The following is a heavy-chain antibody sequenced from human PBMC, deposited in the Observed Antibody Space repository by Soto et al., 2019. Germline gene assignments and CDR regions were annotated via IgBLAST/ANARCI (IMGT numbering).Heavy chain of an antibody. CDR1: GGTFSSYA. CDR3: AGHSSGVPGDYNGMDV. V-gene: IGHV1-69*12. J-gene: IGHJ6*02. CDR2: IIPIFDTA. Sequence: QVQLVQSGAEVKKPGSSVKVSCKASGGTFSSYAISWVRQAPGQGLEGMGGIIPIFDTADYAQKFQGRVTITAKESTNAVYMELSSLSSEDTAVYYCAGHSSGVPGDYNGMDVWTQGTTVTVS. D-gene: IGHD3-22*01.